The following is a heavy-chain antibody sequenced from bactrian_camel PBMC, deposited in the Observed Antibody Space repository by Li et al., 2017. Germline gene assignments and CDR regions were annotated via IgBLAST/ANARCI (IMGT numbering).Heavy chain of an antibody. D-gene: IGHD6*01. V-gene: IGHV3S7*01. J-gene: IGHJ4*01. CDR3: ARGWRTVVAGADAL. CDR1: GFTFGSTA. CDR2: IYSDGSAT. Sequence: QVQLVESGGGLVQIGGSLRLSCAASGFTFGSTAMSWGRQGPGKELEWVSSIYSDGSATYYADSVKGRFTISRDNAKNTVYLQMNTLKAEDTAMYYCARGWRTVVAGADALGGQGTQVTVS.